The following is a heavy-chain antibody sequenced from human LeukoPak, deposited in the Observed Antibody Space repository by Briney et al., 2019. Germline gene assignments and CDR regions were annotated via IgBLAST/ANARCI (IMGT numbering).Heavy chain of an antibody. CDR3: ARGYGSGSYSHVDY. CDR1: GGSISSYY. D-gene: IGHD3-10*01. Sequence: SDTLSLTCTVSGGSISSYYWSWIRQPPGKGLEWIGYMYYSGSTNYNPSLKSRVTISVDTSKNQFSLKLSSVTSAHTAVYYCARGYGSGSYSHVDYWGQGTLVSVSS. V-gene: IGHV4-59*07. CDR2: MYYSGST. J-gene: IGHJ4*02.